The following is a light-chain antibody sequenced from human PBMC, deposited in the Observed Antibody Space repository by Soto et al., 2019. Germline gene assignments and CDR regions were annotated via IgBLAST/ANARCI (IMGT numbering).Light chain of an antibody. J-gene: IGKJ4*01. V-gene: IGKV1-8*01. CDR1: QGISSY. CDR3: QQYYSYPLT. CDR2: AAS. Sequence: AIRMTQSPSSFSASTGDRVTIACLASQGISSYVAWYQQKPGKAPKLLIYAASTLQSGVPSRFSGSGSGTDFTLTISCLQSEDFATYYCQQYYSYPLTFGGGTKVDIK.